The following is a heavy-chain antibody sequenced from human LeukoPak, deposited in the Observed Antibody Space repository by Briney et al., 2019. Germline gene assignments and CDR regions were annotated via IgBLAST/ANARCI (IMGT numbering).Heavy chain of an antibody. CDR2: IYYSGST. J-gene: IGHJ5*02. CDR1: GGSISSSSYY. Sequence: PSETLSLTCTVSGGSISSSSYYWGWIRQPPGKGLEWIGSIYYSGSTYYNPSLKSRVTISVDTSKNQFSLKLSSVTAADTAVYYCARSPILTLSNWFDPWGQGTLVTVSS. V-gene: IGHV4-39*01. D-gene: IGHD3-9*01. CDR3: ARSPILTLSNWFDP.